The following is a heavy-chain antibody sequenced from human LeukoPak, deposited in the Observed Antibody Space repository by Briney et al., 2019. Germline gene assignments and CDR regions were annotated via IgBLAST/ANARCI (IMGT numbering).Heavy chain of an antibody. J-gene: IGHJ5*02. Sequence: PGGSLRLSCAASGFTFSTYAMSWVRQAPGKGLEGVSVISGSGGSTAYADSVKGRFTISRDNSKNTLYLHMNSLRAEDMAVYYCAKDLSGRGIVVVPAAFDPWGQGTLVTVSS. D-gene: IGHD2-2*01. CDR1: GFTFSTYA. V-gene: IGHV3-23*01. CDR2: ISGSGGST. CDR3: AKDLSGRGIVVVPAAFDP.